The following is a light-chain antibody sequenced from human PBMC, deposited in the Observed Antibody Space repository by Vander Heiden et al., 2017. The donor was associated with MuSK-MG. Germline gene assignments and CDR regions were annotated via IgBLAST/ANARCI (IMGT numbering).Light chain of an antibody. J-gene: IGKJ1*01. Sequence: ETTLTQSPAFISASPGDTVNISCKASQNTDDDLHWYQQKPGEAAIFIIQEATTLVPGIPPRVSGSGSGTEFILTINNIESEDAAYYFCLHRDTFPRTFGQGTKVEI. CDR3: LHRDTFPRT. CDR2: EAT. CDR1: QNTDDD. V-gene: IGKV5-2*01.